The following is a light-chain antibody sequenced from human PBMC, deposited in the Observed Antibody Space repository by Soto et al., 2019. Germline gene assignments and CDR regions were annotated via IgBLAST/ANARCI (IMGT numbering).Light chain of an antibody. J-gene: IGKJ5*01. Sequence: LVLTQSPATLTLSPGERATLSCRASQFLSSYLAWYQQIPGQPPRLLIYDTSNRVTGIPARFSGSRSGTDFTLTISSLEPEDFAVYFCHQRNKFGQGTRLEI. V-gene: IGKV3-11*01. CDR1: QFLSSY. CDR3: HQRNK. CDR2: DTS.